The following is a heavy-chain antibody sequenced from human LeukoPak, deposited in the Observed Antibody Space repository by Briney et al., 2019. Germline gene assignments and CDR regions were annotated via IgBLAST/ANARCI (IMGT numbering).Heavy chain of an antibody. CDR1: GFTFSNFG. V-gene: IGHV3-23*01. CDR3: AKRGSGTLLPTYYYYMDV. Sequence: PGGSLRLSCAASGFTFSNFGMSWVRQAPGKGLEWVSTISGNAVATYYADSVKGRFTISRDNSKNTLYLQIDSLEAEDTAIYYCAKRGSGTLLPTYYYYMDVGGKGTTVTVSS. D-gene: IGHD2-15*01. CDR2: ISGNAVAT. J-gene: IGHJ6*03.